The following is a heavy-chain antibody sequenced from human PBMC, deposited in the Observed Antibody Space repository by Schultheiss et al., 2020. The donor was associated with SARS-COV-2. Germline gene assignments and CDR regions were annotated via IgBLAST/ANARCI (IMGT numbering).Heavy chain of an antibody. CDR2: IRSKANNYAT. CDR1: GFTFSGSA. V-gene: IGHV3-73*01. Sequence: GESLKISCAASGFTFSGSAIHWVRQASGKGLEWVGRIRSKANNYATAYGTSVKGRFTISRDNSKNTLYLQMNSLRAEDTAVYYCAKDPSWGGYNSFDYWGQGTLVTVSS. J-gene: IGHJ4*02. D-gene: IGHD5-24*01. CDR3: AKDPSWGGYNSFDY.